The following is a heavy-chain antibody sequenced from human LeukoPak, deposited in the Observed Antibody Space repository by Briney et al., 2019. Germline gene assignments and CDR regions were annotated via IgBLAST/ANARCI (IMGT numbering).Heavy chain of an antibody. J-gene: IGHJ4*02. Sequence: KPSETLSLTCTVSGGSINSGSYYWSWIRQPAGRGLEWIGRISSSGSTNYNPSLKSRVTISVDTSKNQFSLKLSSVTAADTAVYYCARDLQGWFGAFDYWGQGTLVTVSS. V-gene: IGHV4-61*10. CDR1: GGSINSGSYY. D-gene: IGHD3-10*01. CDR2: ISSSGST. CDR3: ARDLQGWFGAFDY.